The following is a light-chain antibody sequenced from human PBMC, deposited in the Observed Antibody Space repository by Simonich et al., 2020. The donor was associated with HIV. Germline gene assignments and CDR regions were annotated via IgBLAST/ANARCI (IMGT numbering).Light chain of an antibody. CDR2: STN. Sequence: QTVATQEPSFSVSPGGTVTLTCGLSSGSVSTSYYPSWYQQTPGQAPRTLISSTNTRSSGVPDRFSGSILGNKATLTITGAQADDESDYYCVLYMGSGTVLFGGGTKLTVL. CDR3: VLYMGSGTVL. CDR1: SGSVSTSYY. V-gene: IGLV8-61*01. J-gene: IGLJ2*01.